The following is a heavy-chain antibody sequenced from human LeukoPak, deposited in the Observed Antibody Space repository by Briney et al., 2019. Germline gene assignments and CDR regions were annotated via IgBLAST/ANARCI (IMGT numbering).Heavy chain of an antibody. CDR1: GYIFTSHY. J-gene: IGHJ4*02. CDR2: INPSGGST. CDR3: ARAYSTSSLFDY. Sequence: ASVKVSCKASGYIFTSHYIHWMRQAPGHGLECMGMINPSGGSTSYAQKFQGRVTMTRDTSMSTVYLELSSLRSEDTAVYYCARAYSTSSLFDYWGQGTLVTVSS. D-gene: IGHD6-6*01. V-gene: IGHV1-46*01.